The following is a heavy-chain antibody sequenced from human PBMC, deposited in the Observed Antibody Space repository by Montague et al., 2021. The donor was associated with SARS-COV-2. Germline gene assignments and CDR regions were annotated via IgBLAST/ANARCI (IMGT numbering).Heavy chain of an antibody. CDR1: GGSFSGYF. V-gene: IGHV4-34*01. J-gene: IGHJ3*02. CDR3: ARTSKMDDYVWGSYRFTAFDT. D-gene: IGHD3-16*02. CDR2: INDGGSV. Sequence: SXTRSLTCGVYGGSFSGYFWTWIRQPPGKGLEWIGEINDGGSVTYNPSLKSRLTMSVDTSKKQFSLNLTSVAAADMAVYYCARTSKMDDYVWGSYRFTAFDTWGQGTMVIVSS.